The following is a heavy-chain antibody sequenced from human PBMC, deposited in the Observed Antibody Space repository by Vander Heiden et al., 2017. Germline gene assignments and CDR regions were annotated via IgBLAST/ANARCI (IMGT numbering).Heavy chain of an antibody. CDR1: GFTFSSYS. Sequence: EVQLVESGGGLVKPGGSLRLSCAASGFTFSSYSMNWVRQAPGKGLEWVSSISSSSSYIYYADSVKGRFTISRDNAKNSLYLQMNSLRAEDTAVYYCVTHCSSTSCYLGGGYLGQGTLVTVSS. D-gene: IGHD2-2*01. CDR3: VTHCSSTSCYLGGGY. V-gene: IGHV3-21*01. J-gene: IGHJ4*02. CDR2: ISSSSSYI.